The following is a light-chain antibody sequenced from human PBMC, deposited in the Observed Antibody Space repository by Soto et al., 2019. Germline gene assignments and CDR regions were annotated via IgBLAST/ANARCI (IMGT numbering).Light chain of an antibody. CDR2: EVS. CDR1: QTVSSS. V-gene: IGKV3-11*01. J-gene: IGKJ4*01. CDR3: QQHINLPLT. Sequence: EIVLTQSPATLSLSPGERATLSCRASQTVSSSLAWYQQKPGQAPRLLIYEVSNMATGIPARFSGSGSGADFTLTISSLEPEDFALYYCQQHINLPLTFGGGTKV.